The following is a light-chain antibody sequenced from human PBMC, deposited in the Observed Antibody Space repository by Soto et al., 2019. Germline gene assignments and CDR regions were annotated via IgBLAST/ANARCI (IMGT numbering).Light chain of an antibody. Sequence: IGLTQSPVTLAVSPGERAVLSCRASQSVSTSLAWYQHKPGQAPRLFIYDASKRAPGIPARFSGSGSGTDFTLTISSLEPEDFAVYYCQVRDVWPSFGQGTKVEIK. CDR3: QVRDVWPS. CDR1: QSVSTS. CDR2: DAS. V-gene: IGKV3-11*01. J-gene: IGKJ1*01.